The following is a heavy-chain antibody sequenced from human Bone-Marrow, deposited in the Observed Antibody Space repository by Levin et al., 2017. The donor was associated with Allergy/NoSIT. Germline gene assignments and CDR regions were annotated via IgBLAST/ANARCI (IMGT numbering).Heavy chain of an antibody. J-gene: IGHJ4*02. CDR3: AKVGMIDYYDYVWGSLDS. CDR2: ISYDGINK. Sequence: GGSLRLSCAASGFTFSTCVMHWVRQAPGKGLEWVASISYDGINKYYADSVNGRFTISRDNSKNTLYLQMNSLRAEDTAVHYCAKVGMIDYYDYVWGSLDSWGQGTLVTVSS. V-gene: IGHV3-30*18. CDR1: GFTFSTCV. D-gene: IGHD3-16*01.